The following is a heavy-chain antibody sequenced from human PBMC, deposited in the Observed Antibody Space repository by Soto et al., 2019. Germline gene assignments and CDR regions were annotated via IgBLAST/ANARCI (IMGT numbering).Heavy chain of an antibody. V-gene: IGHV1-8*01. D-gene: IGHD6-19*01. CDR2: MNPNSGNT. CDR3: ARGEGSSGWYFWFDP. J-gene: IGHJ5*02. Sequence: ASVKVSCKASGYTFTSYDINWVRQATGQGLEWMGWMNPNSGNTGYAQKFQGRVTMTRNTSISTAYMELSSLRSEDTAVYYCARGEGSSGWYFWFDPWGQGTLVTVSS. CDR1: GYTFTSYD.